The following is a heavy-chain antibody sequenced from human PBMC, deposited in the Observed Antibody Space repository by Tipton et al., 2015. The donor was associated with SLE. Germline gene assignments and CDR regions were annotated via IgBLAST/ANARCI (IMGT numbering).Heavy chain of an antibody. J-gene: IGHJ4*02. CDR2: INHSGST. CDR1: GGSFSGYY. Sequence: GLVKPSETLSLTCAVYGGSFSGYYWSWIRQPPGKGLEWIGEINHSGSTNYNPSLKSRVIISVDTSRNQFSLKLNSVTAADTAVYYCARDEYRYDTTGYHLLGHFDFWGQGTLVTVSS. CDR3: ARDEYRYDTTGYHLLGHFDF. V-gene: IGHV4-34*01. D-gene: IGHD3-22*01.